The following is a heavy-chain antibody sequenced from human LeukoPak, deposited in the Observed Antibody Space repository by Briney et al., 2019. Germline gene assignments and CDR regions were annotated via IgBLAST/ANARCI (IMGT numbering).Heavy chain of an antibody. Sequence: ASVKVSCKASGYTFSDHYIYWMRQAPGQGLEWMGWINPNGGIDLQQKFQGRVTMTSDTSVNTAYMEVRRLTVDDTAVYYCAGGGTRLVLIGNFFDFWGQGTLVTVSS. CDR3: AGGGTRLVLIGNFFDF. J-gene: IGHJ4*01. D-gene: IGHD1-20*01. CDR1: GYTFSDHY. V-gene: IGHV1-2*02. CDR2: INPNGGI.